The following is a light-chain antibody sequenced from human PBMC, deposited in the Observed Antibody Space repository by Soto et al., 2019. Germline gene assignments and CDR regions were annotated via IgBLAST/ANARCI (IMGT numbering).Light chain of an antibody. CDR1: QSISTY. J-gene: IGKJ5*01. CDR3: QQSYRTPIT. CDR2: AAS. V-gene: IGKV1-39*01. Sequence: DIQLTQSPSPLSASVGDRVAITCLASQSISTYLNWYQQKPGKAPKVLIYAASNLQSGVPPRFSGSGSGTDFTLTISSLQPEDVATYFCQQSYRTPITFGQGTX.